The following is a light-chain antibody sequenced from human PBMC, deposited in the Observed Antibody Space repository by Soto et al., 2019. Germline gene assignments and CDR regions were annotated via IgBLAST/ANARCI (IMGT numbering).Light chain of an antibody. Sequence: EIVLTQSPATVSVSPGERATLSCRASQSVGTSVAWYQQKAGQAPRLLIYGASTRATGVPARFSGRGSGTDFTLTIASLQSDDFGVYYSQPYNDWPTPFGQGSKLEIK. CDR2: GAS. CDR3: QPYNDWPTP. V-gene: IGKV3-15*01. J-gene: IGKJ1*01. CDR1: QSVGTS.